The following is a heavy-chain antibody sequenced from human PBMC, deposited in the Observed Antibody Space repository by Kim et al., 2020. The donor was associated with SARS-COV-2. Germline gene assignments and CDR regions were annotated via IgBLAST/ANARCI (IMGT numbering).Heavy chain of an antibody. J-gene: IGHJ4*02. CDR2: GGAT. Sequence: GGATEYATSVKGRCTISRDDSKSTAYLQMNSLKTEDSAVYYCSGNFWNYWGQGTLVTVSS. D-gene: IGHD1-1*01. CDR3: SGNFWNY. V-gene: IGHV3-49*02.